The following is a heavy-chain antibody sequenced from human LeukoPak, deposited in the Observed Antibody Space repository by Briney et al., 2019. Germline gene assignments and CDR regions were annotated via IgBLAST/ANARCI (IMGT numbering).Heavy chain of an antibody. CDR1: GFTFSTYA. D-gene: IGHD3-10*01. CDR2: ISGSGGST. CDR3: AKEGPMVRDFDY. J-gene: IGHJ4*02. Sequence: GGSLRLSCAASGFTFSTYAMSWVRQASGKGLEWVSAISGSGGSTYYADSVKGRFTISRDNSKNTLYLQMNRLRAEDTAVYYCAKEGPMVRDFDYWGQGTLVTVSS. V-gene: IGHV3-23*01.